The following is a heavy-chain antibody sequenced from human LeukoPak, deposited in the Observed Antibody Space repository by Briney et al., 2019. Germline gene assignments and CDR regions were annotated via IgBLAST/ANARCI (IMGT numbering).Heavy chain of an antibody. Sequence: ASVKVSCKASGYTFTGYYMHWVRQAPGQGLEWMGWINPNSGGTNYAQKFQGRVTMTRDTSISTAYMGLSRLRSDDTAVYYCARGPTYYDFLVGKKFDYWGQGTLVTVSS. CDR2: INPNSGGT. CDR3: ARGPTYYDFLVGKKFDY. CDR1: GYTFTGYY. V-gene: IGHV1-2*02. D-gene: IGHD3-3*01. J-gene: IGHJ4*02.